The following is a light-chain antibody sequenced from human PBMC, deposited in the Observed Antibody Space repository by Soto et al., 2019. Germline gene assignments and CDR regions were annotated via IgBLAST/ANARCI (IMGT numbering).Light chain of an antibody. V-gene: IGLV2-14*01. J-gene: IGLJ1*01. CDR3: NSYTSKSTGV. Sequence: QSALTQPDSVSGSPGQSITISCTGTSSDVGGYNYVSWYQQHPGKAPKLIIYEVSNRPSGVSNRFSGSKSGNTASLTISGLQAEDEADYSCNSYTSKSTGVFGTGTKLTVL. CDR1: SSDVGGYNY. CDR2: EVS.